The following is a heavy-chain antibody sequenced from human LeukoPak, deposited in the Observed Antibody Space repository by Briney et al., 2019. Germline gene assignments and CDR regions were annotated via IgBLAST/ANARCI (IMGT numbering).Heavy chain of an antibody. Sequence: GGPLRLSCAASGFTFSSYAMSWVRQAPGKGLEWVSAISGSGGSTYYADSVKGRFTISRDNSKNTLYLQMNSLRTEDTAVYYCARKGSSSFDYWGQGTLVTVSS. J-gene: IGHJ4*02. CDR1: GFTFSSYA. CDR2: ISGSGGST. D-gene: IGHD6-6*01. V-gene: IGHV3-23*01. CDR3: ARKGSSSFDY.